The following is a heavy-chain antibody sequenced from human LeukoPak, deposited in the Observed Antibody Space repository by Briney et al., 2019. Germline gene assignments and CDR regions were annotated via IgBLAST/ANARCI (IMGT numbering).Heavy chain of an antibody. V-gene: IGHV1-2*02. CDR3: ARSWYGMDV. CDR1: GYTFTGSR. D-gene: IGHD6-13*01. Sequence: ASVKVSCKASGYTFTGSRMQWARQAPGQGLEWMGWINPSNGDTNSEQMFQGRVTMTRDTSISTVYMELSRLTSDDTAVYYFARSWYGMDVWGQGTTVIVSS. J-gene: IGHJ6*02. CDR2: INPSNGDT.